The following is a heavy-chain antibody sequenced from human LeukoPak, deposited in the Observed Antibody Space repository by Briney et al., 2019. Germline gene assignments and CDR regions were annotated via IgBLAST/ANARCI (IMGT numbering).Heavy chain of an antibody. D-gene: IGHD2-15*01. Sequence: GGSLRLSWAAAGFTFSTYWMDWVSHDPGKGRVWVSCISSDASITSYADPVKGRFTISRDNAKNTPYLQMNSLRAEDTALYYCATSARTYIGSSLDYWGQGTLVTVSS. J-gene: IGHJ4*02. CDR3: ATSARTYIGSSLDY. CDR1: GFTFSTYW. V-gene: IGHV3-74*01. CDR2: ISSDASIT.